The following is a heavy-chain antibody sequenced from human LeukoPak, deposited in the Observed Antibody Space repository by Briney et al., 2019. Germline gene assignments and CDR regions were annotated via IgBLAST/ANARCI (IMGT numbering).Heavy chain of an antibody. CDR2: INGKRGDT. D-gene: IGHD3-9*01. CDR1: GFTFSDHY. CDR3: ARDHDWGVDY. Sequence: ASVKVSCKASGFTFSDHYMHWVRQAPGQGLEWMGWINGKRGDTNYAQNFQDRVTMTRDTSTSTVYMELSRLTVDDTAVYYCARDHDWGVDYWGQGTLVTVSS. V-gene: IGHV1-2*02. J-gene: IGHJ4*02.